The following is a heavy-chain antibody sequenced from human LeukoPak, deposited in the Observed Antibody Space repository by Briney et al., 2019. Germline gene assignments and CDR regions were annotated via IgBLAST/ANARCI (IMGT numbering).Heavy chain of an antibody. J-gene: IGHJ4*02. CDR1: GYPFTIYG. CDR2: IIPIFGTA. V-gene: IGHV1-69*13. Sequence: SVRVSCRASGYPFTIYGITWVRQAPGQGLEWMGGIIPIFGTANNAQKFQGRVTITADEYTSTAYMKLSSLRSEDTAVYYCARGGITMVRGPRIPLLDYWGQGTLVTVSS. CDR3: ARGGITMVRGPRIPLLDY. D-gene: IGHD3-10*01.